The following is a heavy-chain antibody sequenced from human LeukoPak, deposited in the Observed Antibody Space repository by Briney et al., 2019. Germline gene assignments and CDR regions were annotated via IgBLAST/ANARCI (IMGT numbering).Heavy chain of an antibody. CDR3: ARVGSSSSDFDY. V-gene: IGHV3-30*03. J-gene: IGHJ4*02. Sequence: GGSLTLSCAPSGFPFCIYVVLCLPEARGKGLEGVAFISYGGSNKHYPEPVKGRFTISRDNAKNSLYPQINDLRGEDPAVYYCARVGSSSSDFDYWGQGTLVTVSS. CDR2: ISYGGSNK. CDR1: GFPFCIYV. D-gene: IGHD6-6*01.